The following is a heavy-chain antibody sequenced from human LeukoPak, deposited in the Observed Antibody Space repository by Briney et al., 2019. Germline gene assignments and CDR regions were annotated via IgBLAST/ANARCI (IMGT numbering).Heavy chain of an antibody. V-gene: IGHV3-23*01. Sequence: GGSLRLSCAASGFTFSSYAMSWVRQAPGKGLEWVSAISGSGGSTYYADSVKGRFTISRANSKNTLYLQMNSLRAEDTAVYYCAKAMGDYWYFDLWGRGTLVTVSS. D-gene: IGHD3-16*01. CDR2: ISGSGGST. CDR3: AKAMGDYWYFDL. CDR1: GFTFSSYA. J-gene: IGHJ2*01.